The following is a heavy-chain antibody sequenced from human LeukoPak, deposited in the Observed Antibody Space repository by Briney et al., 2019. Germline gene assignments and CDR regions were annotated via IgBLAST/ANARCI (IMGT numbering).Heavy chain of an antibody. CDR2: IKSKTDGGST. D-gene: IGHD2-21*02. Sequence: GGSLRLSCVASGFTFSNAWMSWVRQAPGKGLEWVGRIKSKTDGGSTDYAAPVKGRFTISRDDSKNTLYLQMNSLKTEDTAVYYCAYCGGDCYVDYWGQGTLVTVSS. J-gene: IGHJ4*02. CDR3: AYCGGDCYVDY. V-gene: IGHV3-15*01. CDR1: GFTFSNAW.